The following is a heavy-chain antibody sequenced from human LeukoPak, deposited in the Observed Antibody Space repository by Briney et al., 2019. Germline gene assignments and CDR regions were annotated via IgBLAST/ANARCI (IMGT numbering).Heavy chain of an antibody. V-gene: IGHV3-21*01. CDR1: GFTFSSYS. CDR2: ISSSSSYI. CDR3: ARAYDSSGYYDENDAFDI. J-gene: IGHJ3*02. D-gene: IGHD3-22*01. Sequence: PGGSLRLSCAASGFTFSSYSMNWVRQAPGKGLEWVSSISSSSSYIYCADSVKGRFTISRDNAKNSLYLQMNSLRAEDTAVYYCARAYDSSGYYDENDAFDIWGQGTMVTVSS.